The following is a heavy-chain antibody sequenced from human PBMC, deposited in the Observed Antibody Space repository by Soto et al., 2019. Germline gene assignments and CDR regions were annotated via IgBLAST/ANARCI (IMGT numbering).Heavy chain of an antibody. CDR3: VKRGWDGDDDNFDFWNRGQGVDGDDDNFDFWN. CDR2: ITASGGST. CDR1: GFTFSYYA. J-gene: IGHJ4*02. V-gene: IGHV3-23*01. D-gene: IGHD3-3*01. Sequence: GGSLRLSCAGSGFTFSYYAMSWVRQAPGKGLEWVSAITASGGSTFYADSVKGRFIISRDNSKKTMYLQMSSLRGEDTAVYFCVKRGWDGDDDNFDFWNRGQGVDGDDDNFDFWNWGQGALVTVSS.